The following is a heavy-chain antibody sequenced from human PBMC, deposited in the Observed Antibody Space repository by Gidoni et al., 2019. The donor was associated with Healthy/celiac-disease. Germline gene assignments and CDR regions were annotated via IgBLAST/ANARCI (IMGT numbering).Heavy chain of an antibody. CDR2: INPSGGST. CDR1: GYTFTSYY. Sequence: QVQLVQSGAEVKKPGASVKVSCKASGYTFTSYYMHLVRQAPGQGLEWMGIINPSGGSTSYAQKFQGRVTMTRDTSTSTVYMELSSLRSEDTAVYYCARDFDSVVVVPAATDKNWFDPWGQGTLVTVSS. J-gene: IGHJ5*02. V-gene: IGHV1-46*01. CDR3: ARDFDSVVVVPAATDKNWFDP. D-gene: IGHD2-2*01.